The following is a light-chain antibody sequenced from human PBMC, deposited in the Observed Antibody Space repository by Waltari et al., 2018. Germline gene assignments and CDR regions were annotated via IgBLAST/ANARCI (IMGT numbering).Light chain of an antibody. Sequence: QIVVPQPPSASASLGAPVKLTCTLRSGHSSNLIPWLHQQPAKGPRYLMKVNSDGSHSRGDEIPDRFSGASSGAERHLTISSLQAEDEADYYCQTGGHGTWVFGGGTKLTVL. V-gene: IGLV4-69*01. CDR1: SGHSSNL. CDR3: QTGGHGTWV. CDR2: VNSDGSH. J-gene: IGLJ3*02.